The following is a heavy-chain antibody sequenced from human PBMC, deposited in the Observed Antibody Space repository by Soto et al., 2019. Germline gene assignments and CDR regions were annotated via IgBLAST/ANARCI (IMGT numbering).Heavy chain of an antibody. CDR1: GYSIRLGYY. V-gene: IGHV4-38-2*01. Sequence: SETLSLTCAVSGYSIRLGYYWGWIRQPPGKGLEWIGSIYHSGNTYYNPSLKSRVSISLDTSKNHFSLELTSVTAADTAVYYCAKVNFDGRGGFAYWGLGTLDIGSS. D-gene: IGHD5-12*01. J-gene: IGHJ4*02. CDR2: IYHSGNT. CDR3: AKVNFDGRGGFAY.